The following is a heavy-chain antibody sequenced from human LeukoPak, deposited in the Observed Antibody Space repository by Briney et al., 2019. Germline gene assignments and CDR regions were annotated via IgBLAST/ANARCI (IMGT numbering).Heavy chain of an antibody. Sequence: SETLSLTCTVSGGSISSSSYYWGWIRQPPGKGLEWIGSIYNSGSTYYNPSLKSRVTISIGTSKNQFSLKLSSVTAADTAVYYCAREAPYGDYDWFGPWGQGTLVTVSS. CDR1: GGSISSSSYY. V-gene: IGHV4-39*07. J-gene: IGHJ5*02. CDR3: AREAPYGDYDWFGP. CDR2: IYNSGST. D-gene: IGHD4-17*01.